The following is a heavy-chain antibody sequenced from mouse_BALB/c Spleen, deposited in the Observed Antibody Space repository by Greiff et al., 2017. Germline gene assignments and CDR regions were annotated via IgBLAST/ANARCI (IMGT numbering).Heavy chain of an antibody. D-gene: IGHD2-1*01. CDR1: GFTFSDYY. V-gene: IGHV5-4*02. CDR3: ARDGWVRGDMDY. Sequence: EVKVVESGGGLVKPGGSLKLSCAASGFTFSDYYMYWVRQTPEKRLEWVATISDGGSYTYYPDSVKGRFTISRDNAKNNLYLQMSSLKSEDTAMYYCARDGWVRGDMDYWGQGTSVTVSS. CDR2: ISDGGSYT. J-gene: IGHJ4*01.